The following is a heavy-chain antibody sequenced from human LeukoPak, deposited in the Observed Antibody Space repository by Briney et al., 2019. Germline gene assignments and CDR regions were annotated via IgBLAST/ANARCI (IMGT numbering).Heavy chain of an antibody. CDR2: SYYSGST. J-gene: IGHJ4*02. D-gene: IGHD3-9*01. CDR1: GGSITSGRYY. V-gene: IGHV4-31*03. Sequence: SQTLSLTSSVSGGSITSGRYYWTWIRQYPEKGLEWIGYSYYSGSTHFKPSLKSRATISLDKSKNQFSLNLTSATAADTAVYYCARATYDLLTGYYLDSWGQGTLVTVSS. CDR3: ARATYDLLTGYYLDS.